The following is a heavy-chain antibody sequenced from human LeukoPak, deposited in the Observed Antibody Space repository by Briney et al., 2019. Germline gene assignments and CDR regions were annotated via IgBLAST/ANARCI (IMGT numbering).Heavy chain of an antibody. D-gene: IGHD3-10*01. Sequence: QPGGSLRLSCAASGFTFSSYWMHWVRQAPGKGLVWVSRINSDGSSTSYADSVKGRFTVSRDNAKNTLYLQMNSLRAEDTAVYYCARDRGVGVDAFDIWGQGTMVTVSS. V-gene: IGHV3-74*01. CDR2: INSDGSST. CDR3: ARDRGVGVDAFDI. J-gene: IGHJ3*02. CDR1: GFTFSSYW.